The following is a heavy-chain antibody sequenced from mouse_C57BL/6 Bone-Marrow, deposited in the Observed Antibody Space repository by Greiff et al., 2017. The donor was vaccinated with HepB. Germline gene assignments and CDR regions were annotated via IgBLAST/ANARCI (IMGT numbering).Heavy chain of an antibody. CDR1: GYTFTSYG. CDR2: IYPRSGNT. Sequence: VQLQPSGAELARPGASVKLSCKASGYTFTSYGISWVKQRTGQGLEWIGEIYPRSGNTYYNEKFKGKATLTADKSSSTAYMELRSLTSEDSAVYFCARWYSNPYYFDYWGQGTTLTVSS. CDR3: ARWYSNPYYFDY. V-gene: IGHV1-81*01. J-gene: IGHJ2*01. D-gene: IGHD2-5*01.